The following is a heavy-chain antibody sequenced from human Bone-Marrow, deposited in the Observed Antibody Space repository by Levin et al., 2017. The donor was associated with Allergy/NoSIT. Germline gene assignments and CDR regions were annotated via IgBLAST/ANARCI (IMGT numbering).Heavy chain of an antibody. CDR3: SRLLWFGELRYYDYGMDV. J-gene: IGHJ6*02. V-gene: IGHV4-61*01. CDR1: GGSVSSGSYY. D-gene: IGHD3-10*01. CDR2: IYYSGST. Sequence: PSETLSLTCTVSGGSVSSGSYYWSWIRQPPGKGLEWIGYIYYSGSTNYNPSLKSRVTISVDTSKNQFSLKLSSVTAADTAVYYCSRLLWFGELRYYDYGMDVWGQGTTVTVSS.